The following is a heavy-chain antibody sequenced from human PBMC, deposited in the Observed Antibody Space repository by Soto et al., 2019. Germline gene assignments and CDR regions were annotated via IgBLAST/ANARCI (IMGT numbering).Heavy chain of an antibody. J-gene: IGHJ3*02. CDR2: ISNDGSST. V-gene: IGHV3-74*01. Sequence: EVQLVESGGGLVQPGGSLRLSCAASGFTSSSYWIHWVRQAPGKGLVWVSSISNDGSSTNYADSVKGRFTISRDNAKNRVYLQMNSLRAEDTAVYYCARDTYYYDSSDHFAADAFDIWGQGTMVTVSS. CDR1: GFTSSSYW. CDR3: ARDTYYYDSSDHFAADAFDI. D-gene: IGHD3-22*01.